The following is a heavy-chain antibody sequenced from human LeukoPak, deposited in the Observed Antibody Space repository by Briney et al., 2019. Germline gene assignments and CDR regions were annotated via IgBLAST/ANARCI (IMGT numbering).Heavy chain of an antibody. J-gene: IGHJ4*02. Sequence: EGSLRLSCTASGFTFSSYSMNWVRQAPGKGLEWVSSISGSSSYIYYADSLKGRFTISRDNSKNSLYLQMNSLRAEDTAVYYCARLPGDYWGQGTLVTVSS. CDR1: GFTFSSYS. CDR2: ISGSSSYI. V-gene: IGHV3-21*01. CDR3: ARLPGDY.